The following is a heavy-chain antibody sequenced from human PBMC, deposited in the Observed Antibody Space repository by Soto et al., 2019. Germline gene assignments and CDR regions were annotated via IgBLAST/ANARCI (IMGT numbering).Heavy chain of an antibody. V-gene: IGHV4-39*07. Sequence: WETLSLTCTVPGGSISSSSYFWAWIRRRPGKGLEWIGKIDFRGTTYSNPSLKSRVTISVDTSKNQFSLKLNSVTAADTAVYYCARQPVSATGKYFFYHYGMDVWGQGTKVTVS. CDR3: ARQPVSATGKYFFYHYGMDV. CDR2: IDFRGTT. CDR1: GGSISSSSYF. D-gene: IGHD3-9*01. J-gene: IGHJ6*02.